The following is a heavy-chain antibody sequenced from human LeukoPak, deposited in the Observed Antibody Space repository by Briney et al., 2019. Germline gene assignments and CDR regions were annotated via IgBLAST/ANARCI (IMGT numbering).Heavy chain of an antibody. D-gene: IGHD2-2*01. V-gene: IGHV5-51*01. Sequence: GESLKISCKGSGYSFTNYWIGWVRQMPGKGLEWMWIIYPGDSDTRYSPSFQGQVTISADKSISTAYLQWSSLKASDTAMYYCARQGYCSSASCSGYGMDVWGQGTTVTVSS. CDR3: ARQGYCSSASCSGYGMDV. CDR1: GYSFTNYW. J-gene: IGHJ6*02. CDR2: IYPGDSDT.